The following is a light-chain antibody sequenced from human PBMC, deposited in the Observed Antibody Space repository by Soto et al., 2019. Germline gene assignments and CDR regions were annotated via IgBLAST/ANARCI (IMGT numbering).Light chain of an antibody. J-gene: IGKJ2*01. CDR2: GAS. CDR3: QQYGSSPYT. CDR1: QSVTSTY. Sequence: EIVLTQSPGTLTLSPGERATLSCRASQSVTSTYLAWYRHKPGQAPRLLIYGASFRATGIPDRFSGSGSGTEFSLPISGLEPEDFAVYYCQQYGSSPYTFGQGTKLEIK. V-gene: IGKV3-20*01.